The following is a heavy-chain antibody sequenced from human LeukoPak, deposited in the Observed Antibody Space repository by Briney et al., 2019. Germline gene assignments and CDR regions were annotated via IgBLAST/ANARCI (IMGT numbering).Heavy chain of an antibody. J-gene: IGHJ4*02. CDR1: GFTFSSYW. CDR2: IKQDGSEK. CDR3: AGLGSYYYDSSGH. Sequence: GGSLRLSCAASGFTFSSYWMSWVRQAPGKGLEWVANIKQDGSEKYYVDSVKGRFTISRDNAKNSLYLQMNSLRAEDTAVYYCAGLGSYYYDSSGHRGQGTLVTVSS. V-gene: IGHV3-7*01. D-gene: IGHD3-22*01.